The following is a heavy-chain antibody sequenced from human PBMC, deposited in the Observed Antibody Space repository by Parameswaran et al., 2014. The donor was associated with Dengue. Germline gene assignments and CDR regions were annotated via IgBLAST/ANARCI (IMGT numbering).Heavy chain of an antibody. CDR2: INHSGST. V-gene: IGHV4-34*01. Sequence: VRQMPGKGLEWIGEINHSGSTNYNPSLKSRVTISVDTSKNQFSLKLSSVTAADTAAYYCARGGITMVQGTQAPTCLDVWGKGTTVTVSS. D-gene: IGHD3-10*01. CDR3: ARGGITMVQGTQAPTCLDV. J-gene: IGHJ6*04.